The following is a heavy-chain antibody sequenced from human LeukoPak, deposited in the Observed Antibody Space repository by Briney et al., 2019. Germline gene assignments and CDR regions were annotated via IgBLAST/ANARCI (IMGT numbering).Heavy chain of an antibody. CDR2: ISGSGGST. D-gene: IGHD2-2*01. CDR3: AKDFPSSKVFGIVVVPAATYYFDY. Sequence: PGGSLRLSCAAPGFTFSSYAMSWVRQAPGKGLEWVSAISGSGGSTYYADSVKGRFTISRDNSKNTLCLQMNSLRAEDTAVYYCAKDFPSSKVFGIVVVPAATYYFDYWGQGTLVTVSS. CDR1: GFTFSSYA. V-gene: IGHV3-23*01. J-gene: IGHJ4*02.